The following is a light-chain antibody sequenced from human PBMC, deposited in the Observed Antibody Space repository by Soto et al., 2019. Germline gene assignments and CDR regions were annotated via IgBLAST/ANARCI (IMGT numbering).Light chain of an antibody. Sequence: EIVLTQSPGTLSLPPGERATLSCRASQSVSSSCLDWYQQKPGQAPRLLIYGASSRATGLPDRFSGSGSGTDFTLTISRLEPEDFAVYYCQQYGSSPHTFGQGTKLEIK. CDR3: QQYGSSPHT. CDR1: QSVSSSC. J-gene: IGKJ2*01. CDR2: GAS. V-gene: IGKV3-20*01.